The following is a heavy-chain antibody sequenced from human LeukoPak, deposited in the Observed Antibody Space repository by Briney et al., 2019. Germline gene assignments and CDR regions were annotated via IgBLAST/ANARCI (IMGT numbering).Heavy chain of an antibody. Sequence: PGGSLRLSCAGSGLIVSNFYMNWVRQAPGKGLEWVSLIRDSGATFYADSVKGRFTISRDNSKNTIYLQMNRLRVEDTAVYFCARDRAVTQVWVEFDSWGQGTQVTVSS. V-gene: IGHV3-66*03. CDR2: IRDSGAT. CDR3: ARDRAVTQVWVEFDS. D-gene: IGHD3-16*01. CDR1: GLIVSNFY. J-gene: IGHJ5*01.